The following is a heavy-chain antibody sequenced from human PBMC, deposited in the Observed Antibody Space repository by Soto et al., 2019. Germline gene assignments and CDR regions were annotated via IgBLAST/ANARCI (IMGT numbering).Heavy chain of an antibody. V-gene: IGHV4-31*03. CDR2: IYYTGAT. Sequence: SENLSLTCTVSGGSISSSTYYWSWIRQQPGKVLKWIGYIYYTGATYYNMSLKSRLSISLDTSENQFSLRLSSVTAADTAVYYCARDRGLGSGWYGWFDPWGQGTLVTVSS. D-gene: IGHD6-19*01. J-gene: IGHJ5*02. CDR1: GGSISSSTYY. CDR3: ARDRGLGSGWYGWFDP.